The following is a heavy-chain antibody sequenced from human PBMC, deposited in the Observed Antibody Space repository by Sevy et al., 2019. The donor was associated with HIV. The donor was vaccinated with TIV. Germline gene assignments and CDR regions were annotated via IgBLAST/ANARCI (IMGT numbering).Heavy chain of an antibody. Sequence: GGSLRLSCTASGFTFSSYEMNWVRQAPGKGLEWVSYISNSGSTIHYSDSVKGRFTISRDNSKNTLILQMNSLRAEDTAIYYCAKELPGYQYDSSGNLDTWGQGRLVTVS. CDR1: GFTFSSYE. D-gene: IGHD6-19*01. CDR2: ISNSGSTI. V-gene: IGHV3-48*03. CDR3: AKELPGYQYDSSGNLDT. J-gene: IGHJ5*02.